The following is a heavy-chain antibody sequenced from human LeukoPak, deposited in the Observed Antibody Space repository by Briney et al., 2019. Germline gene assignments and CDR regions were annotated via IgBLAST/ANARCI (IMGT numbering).Heavy chain of an antibody. CDR1: GYSFTSYW. J-gene: IGHJ4*02. Sequence: HGESLKISCKGSGYSFTSYWIGCVRQMPGKGLEWMLIIYPGDSDTSYSTPFQGQVTISAEKYISTAYLQWRSLKASDTAMYYCARRGDYGDYWGQGTLVTVSS. CDR2: IYPGDSDT. CDR3: ARRGDYGDY. V-gene: IGHV5-51*01.